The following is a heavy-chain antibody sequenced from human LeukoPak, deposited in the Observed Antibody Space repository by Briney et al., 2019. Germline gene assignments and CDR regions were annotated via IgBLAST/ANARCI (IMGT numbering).Heavy chain of an antibody. V-gene: IGHV4-30-4*08. CDR1: GGSISSYY. Sequence: PSETLSLTCTVSGGSISSYYWTWIRQPPGKGLEWIGYIFHTGTTFYNPSLKSRVTISTDTSKNQFSLKLTSVTAADTAMYFCARDTSGTPGGCDSWGQGILVTVSS. D-gene: IGHD1-26*01. CDR3: ARDTSGTPGGCDS. J-gene: IGHJ4*02. CDR2: IFHTGTT.